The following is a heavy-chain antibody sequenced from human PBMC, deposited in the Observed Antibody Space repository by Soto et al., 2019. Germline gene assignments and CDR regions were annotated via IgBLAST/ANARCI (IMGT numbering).Heavy chain of an antibody. CDR3: VRRLYGDPVGFDS. CDR1: GFTFSSYW. V-gene: IGHV3-74*01. CDR2: INTDASRT. J-gene: IGHJ4*02. Sequence: EVQLVESGGGLVQPGGSLRLACAVSGFTFSSYWMHWVRQTPGKGLVWVSRINTDASRTDYADSVKGRFTISRDNVKNTLYLQMNSLRVEDTALFLCVRRLYGDPVGFDSWGQGTLVIVSS. D-gene: IGHD4-17*01.